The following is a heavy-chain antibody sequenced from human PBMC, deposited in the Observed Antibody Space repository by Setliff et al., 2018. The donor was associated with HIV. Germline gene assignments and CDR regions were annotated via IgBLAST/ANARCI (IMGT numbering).Heavy chain of an antibody. Sequence: SETLSLTCTVSGGSISSHYWSWIRQPPGKGLEWIASIYHSGSTYYNPSLKSRVTISVDTSKNQFSLKLSSVTAADTAMYYCARVNGEPYYFDYWGQGTLVTVSS. CDR3: ARVNGEPYYFDY. CDR2: IYHSGST. V-gene: IGHV4-38-2*02. J-gene: IGHJ4*02. D-gene: IGHD2-8*01. CDR1: GGSISSHY.